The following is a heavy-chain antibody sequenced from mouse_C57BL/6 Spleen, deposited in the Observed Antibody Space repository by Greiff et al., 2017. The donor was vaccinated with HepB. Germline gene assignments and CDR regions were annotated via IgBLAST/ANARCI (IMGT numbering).Heavy chain of an antibody. J-gene: IGHJ2*01. CDR2: IDPSDSYT. CDR1: GYTFTSYW. Sequence: QVQLQQPGAELVRPGTSVKLSCKASGYTFTSYWMHWVKQRPGQGLEWIGVIDPSDSYTNYNQKFKGKATLTVDTSSSTAYMQLSSLTSEDSAVYYCARERGNGYYAYWGQGTTLTVSS. D-gene: IGHD1-1*02. V-gene: IGHV1-59*01. CDR3: ARERGNGYYAY.